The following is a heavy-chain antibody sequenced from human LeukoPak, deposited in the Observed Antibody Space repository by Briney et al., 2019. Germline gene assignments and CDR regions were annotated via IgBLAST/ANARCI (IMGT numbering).Heavy chain of an antibody. Sequence: PGGSLRLSCAASGFTFRSYWMSWVRQAPGKGLEWVANIKQDGSEKYYVDSVKGRFTISRDNAKNSLYLQMNSLRAEDTAVYYCARPNIVATRGSFGYWGQGTLVTVSS. CDR1: GFTFRSYW. J-gene: IGHJ4*02. CDR3: ARPNIVATRGSFGY. D-gene: IGHD5-12*01. V-gene: IGHV3-7*01. CDR2: IKQDGSEK.